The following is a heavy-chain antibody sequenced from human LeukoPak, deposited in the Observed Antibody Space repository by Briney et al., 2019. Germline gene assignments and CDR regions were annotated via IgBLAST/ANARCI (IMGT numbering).Heavy chain of an antibody. Sequence: PSETLSLTCTVSGGSISSSGYDWGWIRQPPGKGLEWIGSVYYSGSTSGSTYYNASLKSRVTISVDTSKNQFSLKLSSVTAADTAVYYCARLRYCSSPSCPGDYWGQGTLVTVSS. D-gene: IGHD2-2*01. V-gene: IGHV4-39*01. CDR2: VYYSGSTSGST. CDR3: ARLRYCSSPSCPGDY. J-gene: IGHJ4*02. CDR1: GGSISSSGYD.